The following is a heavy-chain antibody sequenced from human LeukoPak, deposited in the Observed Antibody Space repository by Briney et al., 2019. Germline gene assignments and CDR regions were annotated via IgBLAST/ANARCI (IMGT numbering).Heavy chain of an antibody. Sequence: ASVKVSCKASGYTFTGYYMHWVRQAPGQGLEWMGWINPNSGGTNYTQKCQGGVTMTRDTSISTAYMELSSLRSDDTALYYCARDLDYGSGSYNGDCWGQGTQVTVSS. CDR3: ARDLDYGSGSYNGDC. J-gene: IGHJ4*02. CDR1: GYTFTGYY. V-gene: IGHV1-2*02. D-gene: IGHD3-10*01. CDR2: INPNSGGT.